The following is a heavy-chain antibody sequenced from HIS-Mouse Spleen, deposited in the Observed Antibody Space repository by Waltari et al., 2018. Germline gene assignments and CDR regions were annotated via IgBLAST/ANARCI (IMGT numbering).Heavy chain of an antibody. J-gene: IGHJ2*01. Sequence: QLQLQESGPGLVKPSETLSLTCTVSVGSISSSSYYWGWIRQPPGKGLEWMGGINYSGSTYYNPSLKSRVTISVDTSKNQFSLKLSSVTAADTAVYYCAREIPYSSSWYDWYFDLWGRGTLVTVSS. CDR2: INYSGST. D-gene: IGHD6-13*01. CDR1: VGSISSSSYY. CDR3: AREIPYSSSWYDWYFDL. V-gene: IGHV4-39*07.